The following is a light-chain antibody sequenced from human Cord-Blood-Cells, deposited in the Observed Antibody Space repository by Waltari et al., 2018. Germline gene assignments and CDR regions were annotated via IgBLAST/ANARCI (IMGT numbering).Light chain of an antibody. CDR3: CSYAGSYTWV. V-gene: IGLV2-11*01. J-gene: IGLJ3*02. Sequence: QSALTQPRPVSGSPGQSVTISCTGTSSDVGGSNYVSWYQQHPGKAPQLMIYDVSKRPSGVPDRFSGSKSGNTASLTISGLQAEDEADYYCCSYAGSYTWVFGGGTKLTVL. CDR2: DVS. CDR1: SSDVGGSNY.